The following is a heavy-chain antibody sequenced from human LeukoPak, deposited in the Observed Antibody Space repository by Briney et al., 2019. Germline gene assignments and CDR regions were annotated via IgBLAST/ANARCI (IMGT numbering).Heavy chain of an antibody. Sequence: GGSLRLSCAASGFTLSSYAMSWVRQAPGEGLEWVSAISGSGCSTFYADSVKGRFTISRDNSKNTLYLQMNSLRAEDTAVYYCARGDRTYGDYSPNCWGQGTLVAVSS. CDR3: ARGDRTYGDYSPNC. V-gene: IGHV3-23*01. J-gene: IGHJ4*02. D-gene: IGHD4-17*01. CDR1: GFTLSSYA. CDR2: ISGSGCST.